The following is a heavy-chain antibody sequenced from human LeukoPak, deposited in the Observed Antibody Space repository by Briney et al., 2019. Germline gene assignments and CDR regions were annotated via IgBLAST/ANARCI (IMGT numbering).Heavy chain of an antibody. D-gene: IGHD2-15*01. V-gene: IGHV1-69*02. Sequence: GASVKVSCKAFGGTFSSYTISWVRQAPGQGLEWMGRIIPILGIANYAQKFQGRVTITADKSTSTAYMELRSLRSDDTAVYYCARAPSRYCSGGSCYHKLYYYYYMDVWGKGTTVTVSS. CDR3: ARAPSRYCSGGSCYHKLYYYYYMDV. J-gene: IGHJ6*03. CDR2: IIPILGIA. CDR1: GGTFSSYT.